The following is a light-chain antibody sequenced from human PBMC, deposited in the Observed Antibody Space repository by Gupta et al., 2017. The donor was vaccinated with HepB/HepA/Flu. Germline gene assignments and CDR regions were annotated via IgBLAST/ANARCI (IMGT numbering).Light chain of an antibody. CDR2: AAS. CDR1: QGIRDD. V-gene: IGKV1-6*01. Sequence: AIQMTQSPSSPSASVGDRVTITCRASQGIRDDLGWYQQKPGKAPKLLIYAASTLQSGVPSRFSGSGSATDFTLTISNLQPEDFATYYCLQDYSYPRTFGQGTKVEIK. CDR3: LQDYSYPRT. J-gene: IGKJ1*01.